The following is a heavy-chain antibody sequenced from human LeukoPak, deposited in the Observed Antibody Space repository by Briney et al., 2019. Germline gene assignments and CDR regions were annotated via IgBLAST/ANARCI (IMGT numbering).Heavy chain of an antibody. V-gene: IGHV3-30*02. CDR1: GFTFSSYG. D-gene: IGHD3-22*01. J-gene: IGHJ4*02. Sequence: GGSLRLSCAASGFTFSSYGMHWVRQAPGKGLEWVAFIRYDGSNKYYADSVKGRFTISRDNSKNTLYMQMNSLRAEDTAVYYCAKAPLNHYYDSSGSSPGDDYWGQGTLVTVSS. CDR2: IRYDGSNK. CDR3: AKAPLNHYYDSSGSSPGDDY.